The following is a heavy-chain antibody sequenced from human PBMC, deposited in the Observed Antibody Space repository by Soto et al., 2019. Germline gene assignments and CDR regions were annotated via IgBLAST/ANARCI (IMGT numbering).Heavy chain of an antibody. CDR1: GYTFTSYG. V-gene: IGHV1-18*01. CDR2: ISAYNGNT. D-gene: IGHD3-22*01. Sequence: QVQLVQSGAEVKKPGASVKVSCKASGYTFTSYGISWVRQAPGQGLEWMGWISAYNGNTNYAQKLQGRVTMTTDTSTSPAYMELRSLRSDDTAVYYCARGSIPSYYYDSSGYFNFDYWGQGTLVTVSS. J-gene: IGHJ4*02. CDR3: ARGSIPSYYYDSSGYFNFDY.